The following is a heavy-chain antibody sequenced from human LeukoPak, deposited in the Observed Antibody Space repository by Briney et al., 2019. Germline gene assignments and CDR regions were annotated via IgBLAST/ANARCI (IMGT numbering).Heavy chain of an antibody. CDR1: GYSISSGYY. Sequence: SETLSLTYAVSGYSISSGYYWGWIRQPPGKGLEWIGSIYHSGSTYYNPSLKSRVTISVDTSKNQFSLKLSSVTAADTAVYYCVSGYVAALPSYWGQGTLVTVSS. J-gene: IGHJ4*02. CDR2: IYHSGST. CDR3: VSGYVAALPSY. D-gene: IGHD5-12*01. V-gene: IGHV4-38-2*01.